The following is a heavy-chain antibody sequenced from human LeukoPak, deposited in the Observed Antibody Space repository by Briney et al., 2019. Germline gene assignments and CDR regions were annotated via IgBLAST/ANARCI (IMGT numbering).Heavy chain of an antibody. CDR1: GFTFSSYW. Sequence: GGSLRLSCAASGFTFSSYWMHWVRQAPGKGLVWVSRINSDGSSTSYADSVKGRFTISRDNAKNTLYLQMNSLRAEDTAVYYCASEVGAMDYFDYWGQGTLVTVSS. CDR2: INSDGSST. J-gene: IGHJ4*02. CDR3: ASEVGAMDYFDY. D-gene: IGHD1-26*01. V-gene: IGHV3-74*01.